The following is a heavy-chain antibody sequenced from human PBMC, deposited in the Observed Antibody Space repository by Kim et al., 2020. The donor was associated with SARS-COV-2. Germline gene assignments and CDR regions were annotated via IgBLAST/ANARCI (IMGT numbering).Heavy chain of an antibody. CDR1: GFTFSSYW. V-gene: IGHV3-74*01. D-gene: IGHD3-10*01. J-gene: IGHJ6*02. CDR2: INSDGSST. CDR3: ARASTDGSGSYYAYYYYYGMDV. Sequence: GGSLRLSCAASGFTFSSYWMHWVRQAPGKGLVWVSRINSDGSSTSYADSVKGRFTISRDNAKNTLYLQMNSLRAEDTAVYYCARASTDGSGSYYAYYYYYGMDVWGQGTTVTVSS.